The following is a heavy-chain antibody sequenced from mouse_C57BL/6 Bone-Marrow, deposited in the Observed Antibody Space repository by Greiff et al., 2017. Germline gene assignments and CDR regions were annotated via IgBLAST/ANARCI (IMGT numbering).Heavy chain of an antibody. V-gene: IGHV1-76*01. CDR3: ARGDYYGLFDY. Sequence: VQLKQSGAELVRPGASVKLSCKASGYTFTDYYINWVKQRPGQGLEWIARIYPGSGNTYYNEKFKGKATLTAEKSSSTAYMQLSSLTSEDSAVYFCARGDYYGLFDYWGQGTTLTVSS. J-gene: IGHJ2*01. CDR2: IYPGSGNT. CDR1: GYTFTDYY. D-gene: IGHD1-2*01.